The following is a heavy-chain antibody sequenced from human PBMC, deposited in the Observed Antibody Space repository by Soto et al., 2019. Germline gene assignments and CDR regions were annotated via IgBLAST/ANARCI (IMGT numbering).Heavy chain of an antibody. V-gene: IGHV1-3*01. CDR3: ARVGIAAAGRGGSDY. D-gene: IGHD6-13*01. Sequence: ASVKVSCKASGYTFTSYAMHWVRQAPGQRLEWMGWINAGNGNTKYSQKFQGRVTITRDTSASTAYMELSSLRSEDTAVYYCARVGIAAAGRGGSDYGGQGTLVTVSS. J-gene: IGHJ4*02. CDR2: INAGNGNT. CDR1: GYTFTSYA.